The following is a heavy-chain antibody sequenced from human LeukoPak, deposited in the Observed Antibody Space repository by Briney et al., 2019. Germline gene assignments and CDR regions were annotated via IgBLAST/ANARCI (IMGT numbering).Heavy chain of an antibody. CDR1: GFSLSTSGMC. J-gene: IGHJ4*02. CDR3: ARIRVGWDYYGSGSFDY. Sequence: SGPALVKPTQTLTLTCTFSGFSLSTSGMCVSWIRQPPGKALEWLARIDWDDDKYYSTSLKTRLTISKDTSKNQVVPTMTNMDPVDTATYYCARIRVGWDYYGSGSFDYWGQGTLVTVSS. CDR2: IDWDDDK. V-gene: IGHV2-70*11. D-gene: IGHD3-10*01.